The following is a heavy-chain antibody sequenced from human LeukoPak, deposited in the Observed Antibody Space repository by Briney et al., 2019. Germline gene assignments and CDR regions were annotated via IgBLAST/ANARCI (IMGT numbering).Heavy chain of an antibody. D-gene: IGHD2-15*01. V-gene: IGHV3-30*03. CDR1: GFTFSSYG. CDR2: ISYDGSNK. Sequence: GRSLRLSCAASGFTFSSYGMHWVRQAPGKGLEWVAVISYDGSNKYYADSVKGRFTISRDNSKNTLYLQMNSLRAEDTAVYYCARFGYVAAVDLWGQGTLVTVSS. J-gene: IGHJ4*02. CDR3: ARFGYVAAVDL.